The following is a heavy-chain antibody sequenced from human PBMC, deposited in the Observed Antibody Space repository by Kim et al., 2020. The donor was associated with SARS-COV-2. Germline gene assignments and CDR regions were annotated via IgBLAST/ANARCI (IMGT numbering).Heavy chain of an antibody. D-gene: IGHD3-10*01. CDR3: AGGITMVRGDPYGMDV. CDR2: ISAYNGNT. J-gene: IGHJ6*02. Sequence: ASVKVSCKASGYTFTSYGISWVRQAPGQGLEWMGWISAYNGNTNYAQKLQGRVTMTTDTSTSTAYMELRSLRSDDTAVYYCAGGITMVRGDPYGMDVWGQRTTVPVSS. CDR1: GYTFTSYG. V-gene: IGHV1-18*01.